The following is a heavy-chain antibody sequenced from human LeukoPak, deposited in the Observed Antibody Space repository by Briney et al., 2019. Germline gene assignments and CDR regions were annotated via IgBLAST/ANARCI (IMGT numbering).Heavy chain of an antibody. V-gene: IGHV3-7*01. CDR1: GFTFTNYY. Sequence: GGSLRLSCAASGFTFTNYYMSWIRQAPGRGLEWVANIKQDGSEKYYVDSVKGRFTISRDNAKNSLYLQMNSLRAEDTAVYYCARYCSGGSCYDRWGQGSLVTVSS. D-gene: IGHD2-15*01. CDR2: IKQDGSEK. J-gene: IGHJ5*02. CDR3: ARYCSGGSCYDR.